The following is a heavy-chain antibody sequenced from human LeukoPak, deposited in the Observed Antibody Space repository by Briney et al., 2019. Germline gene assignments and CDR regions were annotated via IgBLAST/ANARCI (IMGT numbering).Heavy chain of an antibody. V-gene: IGHV4-59*08. D-gene: IGHD3-10*01. CDR1: GVSISSYY. CDR2: IYYSGST. Sequence: SETLSLTCTVSGVSISSYYWSWLRQPPGKGLEWVGYIYYSGSTNYNPSLKSRVTISVDTSKNQFSLKLSSVPAADTAVYYCARRGPLWFGEPYAFDIWGQGTMVTVSS. CDR3: ARRGPLWFGEPYAFDI. J-gene: IGHJ3*02.